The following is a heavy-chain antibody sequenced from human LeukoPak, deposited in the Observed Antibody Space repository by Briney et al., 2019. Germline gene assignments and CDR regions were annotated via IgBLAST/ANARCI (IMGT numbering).Heavy chain of an antibody. V-gene: IGHV2-70*04. Sequence: SGPALVKPTQTLTLTCTFSGFSLSTSGMRVSWIRQPPGKALEWLARIDWDDDKFYNTSLKTWLTISEDTSKNQVVLTMTNMDPVDTATYYCARIPTYGDYAYFDYWGQGTLVTVSS. J-gene: IGHJ4*02. CDR3: ARIPTYGDYAYFDY. D-gene: IGHD4-17*01. CDR2: IDWDDDK. CDR1: GFSLSTSGMR.